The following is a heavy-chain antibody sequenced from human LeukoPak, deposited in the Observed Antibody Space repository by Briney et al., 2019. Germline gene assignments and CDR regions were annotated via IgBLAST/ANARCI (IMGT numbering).Heavy chain of an antibody. CDR2: ISSSGSTI. J-gene: IGHJ4*02. D-gene: IGHD3-22*01. CDR1: GFTFSSYE. Sequence: GGSLRLSCAASGFTFSSYEMNWVRQAPGKGLEWVSYISSSGSTIYYADSVKGRFTISRDNAKNSLYLQMNSLRAEDTAVYYCARGEANYYDSSGYYDFFDYWGQGTLVTVSS. V-gene: IGHV3-48*03. CDR3: ARGEANYYDSSGYYDFFDY.